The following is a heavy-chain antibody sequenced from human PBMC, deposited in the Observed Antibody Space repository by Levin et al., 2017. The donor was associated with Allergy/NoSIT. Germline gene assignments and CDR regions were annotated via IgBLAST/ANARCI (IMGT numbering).Heavy chain of an antibody. Sequence: GGSLRLSCSASGFTFSNYAMHWVRQAPGKGLEYVSAISSNGGSTYYTDSVKGRFTISRDNSKNTLYLQMSSLRAEDTAVYYCVKASERYYDSRSDYWGQGSLVTVSS. CDR3: VKASERYYDSRSDY. CDR1: GFTFSNYA. D-gene: IGHD3-22*01. V-gene: IGHV3-64D*06. CDR2: ISSNGGST. J-gene: IGHJ4*02.